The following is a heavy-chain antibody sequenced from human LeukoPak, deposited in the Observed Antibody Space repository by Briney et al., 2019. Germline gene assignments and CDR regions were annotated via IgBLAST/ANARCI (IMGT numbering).Heavy chain of an antibody. CDR3: ARDAFSYYYYYMDV. V-gene: IGHV3-7*01. Sequence: GGSLRLSCAASGFTFSSYSMNWVRQAPGKGLEWVANIKQDGSEKHYVDSVKGRFTISRDNAKNSLYLQMNSLRAEDTAVYYCARDAFSYYYYYMDVWGKGTTVTVSS. CDR2: IKQDGSEK. CDR1: GFTFSSYS. J-gene: IGHJ6*03.